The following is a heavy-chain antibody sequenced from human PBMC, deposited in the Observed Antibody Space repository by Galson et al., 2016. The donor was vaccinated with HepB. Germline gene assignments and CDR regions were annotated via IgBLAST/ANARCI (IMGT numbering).Heavy chain of an antibody. J-gene: IGHJ1*01. CDR3: ARDLMTSAGQTFKH. CDR1: GYTFTDYG. Sequence: SVKVSCKASGYTFTDYGISWVRQAPGQGPEWMAWISGDNGYTNYAPKFQDRVTMTTETSTNTAFMELRSLQSDDTAVYYCARDLMTSAGQTFKHWGQGTLVTVSS. D-gene: IGHD6-13*01. CDR2: ISGDNGYT. V-gene: IGHV1-18*01.